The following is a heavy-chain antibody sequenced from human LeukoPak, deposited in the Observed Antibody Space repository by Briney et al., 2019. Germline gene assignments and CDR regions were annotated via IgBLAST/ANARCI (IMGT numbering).Heavy chain of an antibody. J-gene: IGHJ4*02. V-gene: IGHV3-30*07. CDR3: ARGLNKPYDYVWGSYRLFDY. D-gene: IGHD3-16*02. Sequence: GGSLRLSCAASGFTFSSFAMHWVRQSPGKGLEWVAGIWYDGSNKYYADSVKGRFTISRDNAKNSLYLQMNSLRAEDTAVYYCARGLNKPYDYVWGSYRLFDYWGQGTLVTVSS. CDR2: IWYDGSNK. CDR1: GFTFSSFA.